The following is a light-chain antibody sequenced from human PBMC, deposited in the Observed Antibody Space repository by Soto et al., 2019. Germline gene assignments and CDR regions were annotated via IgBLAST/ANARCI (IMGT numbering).Light chain of an antibody. CDR2: GAS. J-gene: IGKJ1*01. CDR1: QSVSSRY. V-gene: IGKV3-20*01. Sequence: EIVLTQSPGTLSLSPGERATLSCRSSQSVSSRYLAWYQQKPGQAPRLLIYGASSRATGIPDWFSGSGSGTHFTLPISILESEDFAMYFYQQYGSSPPWTFGQGTKVQIK. CDR3: QQYGSSPPWT.